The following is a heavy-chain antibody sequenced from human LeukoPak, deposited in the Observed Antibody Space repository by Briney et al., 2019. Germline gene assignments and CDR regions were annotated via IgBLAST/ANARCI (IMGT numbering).Heavy chain of an antibody. D-gene: IGHD6-6*01. Sequence: GALRLSCIASGFSFSGHWMHWARQLPGKGQVWVSRISPTGSTTSYADSVKGRFTVSRDNAKNTLYLQVNNLRAEDTAVYYCARGPNSNWSGLDFWGQGTLLTVSS. CDR3: ARGPNSNWSGLDF. V-gene: IGHV3-74*01. J-gene: IGHJ4*02. CDR2: ISPTGSTT. CDR1: GFSFSGHW.